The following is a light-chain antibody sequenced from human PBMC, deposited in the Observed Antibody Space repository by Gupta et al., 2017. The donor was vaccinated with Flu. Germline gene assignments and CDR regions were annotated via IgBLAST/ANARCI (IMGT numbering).Light chain of an antibody. CDR3: QQYSTTPYT. CDR1: HSASYSTNEKNY. J-gene: IGKJ1*01. CDR2: WAS. V-gene: IGKV4-1*01. Sequence: DVVLSHTPHSLSASLVDRAPTHCTLMHSASYSTNEKNYLAWYQQKPGQPPRLLIYWASTRASGVADRFSGSGSGTDFTLTITSLQAEDVAVYYCQQYSTTPYTFGHGTKVEIK.